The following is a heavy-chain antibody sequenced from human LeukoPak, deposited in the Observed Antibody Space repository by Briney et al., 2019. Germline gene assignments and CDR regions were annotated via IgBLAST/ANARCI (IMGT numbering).Heavy chain of an antibody. CDR1: GGTFSSYA. Sequence: ASVKVSCKASGGTFSSYAISWVRQAPGQGLEWMGGIIPIFGTANYAQKFQGRVTITADESTSTAYMELSSLRSEDTAVYYCARVSNLAITMIVGGAFDIWGQGTMVTVSS. D-gene: IGHD3-22*01. CDR3: ARVSNLAITMIVGGAFDI. CDR2: IIPIFGTA. J-gene: IGHJ3*02. V-gene: IGHV1-69*13.